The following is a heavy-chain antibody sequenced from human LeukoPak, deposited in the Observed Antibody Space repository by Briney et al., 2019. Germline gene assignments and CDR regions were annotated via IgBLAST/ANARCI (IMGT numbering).Heavy chain of an antibody. CDR1: GFTFDDYA. CDR2: ISWNSGSI. V-gene: IGHV3-9*01. CDR3: AKDLLPSISRGAFDI. J-gene: IGHJ3*02. Sequence: GGSLRLSCAASGFTFDDYAMHWVRQAPGKGLEWVSGISWNSGSIGYADSVKGRFTISRDNAKNSLYLQMNSLRAEDTALYYCAKDLLPSISRGAFDIWGQGTMVTVSS. D-gene: IGHD2-15*01.